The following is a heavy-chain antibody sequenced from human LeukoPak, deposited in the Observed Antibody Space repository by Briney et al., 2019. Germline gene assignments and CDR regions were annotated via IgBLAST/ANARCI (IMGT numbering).Heavy chain of an antibody. CDR2: ISYDGSSK. CDR1: GFTFSRYA. D-gene: IGHD4-17*01. J-gene: IGHJ4*02. V-gene: IGHV3-30-3*01. Sequence: PGGSLRLSCAASGFTFSRYAMHWVRQAPGKGLEWVAIISYDGSSKYYADSVKGRFTISRDNSKNTLYLQRNSLRAEYTAVYYCARDPYGDYYFDDWGQGTLVTVSS. CDR3: ARDPYGDYYFDD.